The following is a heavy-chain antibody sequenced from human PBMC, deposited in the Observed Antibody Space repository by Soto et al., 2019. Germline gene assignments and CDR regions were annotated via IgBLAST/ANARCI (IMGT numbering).Heavy chain of an antibody. J-gene: IGHJ6*02. CDR3: ARAGIDYCSSTTCYLYYYVMDV. CDR1: GYSVTSYD. V-gene: IGHV1-46*01. Sequence: ASVKVSCKASGYSVTSYDMHWVRQAPGQGLEWMGIINPNSGSTTYAQKFQGRVTITRDTSTSTVYMELSSLSSVDTAVYYCARAGIDYCSSTTCYLYYYVMDVWGQGTTVTVSS. D-gene: IGHD2-2*01. CDR2: INPNSGST.